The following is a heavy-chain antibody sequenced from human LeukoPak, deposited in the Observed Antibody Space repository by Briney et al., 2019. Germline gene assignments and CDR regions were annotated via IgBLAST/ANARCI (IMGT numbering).Heavy chain of an antibody. D-gene: IGHD2-15*01. CDR1: GGTFSSYA. J-gene: IGHJ4*02. V-gene: IGHV1-69*04. CDR2: IIPILGIA. Sequence: GASVKVSCKASGGTFSSYAISWVRQAPGQGLEWMGRIIPILGIANYAQKFQGRVTITADKSTSTAYMELSSLRSEDTAVYYCARDLRHCSGGSCYGLGGYWGQGTLVTVSS. CDR3: ARDLRHCSGGSCYGLGGY.